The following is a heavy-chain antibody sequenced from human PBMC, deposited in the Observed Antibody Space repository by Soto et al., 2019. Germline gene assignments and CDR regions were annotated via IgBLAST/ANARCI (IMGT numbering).Heavy chain of an antibody. D-gene: IGHD2-2*01. J-gene: IGHJ6*02. CDR2: ISSSSSTI. CDR3: AREALDIVVVPAAIPSFYYGMDV. CDR1: GFTFSSYS. Sequence: PVGSLRLSCAASGFTFSSYSMNWVRQAPGKGLEWVSYISSSSSTIYYADSVKGRFTISRDNAKNSLYLQMNSLRDEDTAVYYCAREALDIVVVPAAIPSFYYGMDVWGQGTTVTVSS. V-gene: IGHV3-48*02.